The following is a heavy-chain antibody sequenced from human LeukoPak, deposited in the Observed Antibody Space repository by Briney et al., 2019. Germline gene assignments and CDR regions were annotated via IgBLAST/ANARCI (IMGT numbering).Heavy chain of an antibody. CDR1: GFTLSNGW. CDR2: IKSKTDGGTT. CDR3: TTCSITYYYDSSGPDY. Sequence: GGSLRLSCAASGFTLSNGWVKWARQAPGKGGEWFGRIKSKTDGGTTDYAAPVKGRFTISRDDSKNTLYLQMSSLKTEATDVYYCTTCSITYYYDSSGPDYWGQGTLVTVSS. J-gene: IGHJ4*02. V-gene: IGHV3-15*07. D-gene: IGHD3-22*01.